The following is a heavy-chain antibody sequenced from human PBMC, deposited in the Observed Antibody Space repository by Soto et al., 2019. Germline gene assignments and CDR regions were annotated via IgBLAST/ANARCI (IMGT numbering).Heavy chain of an antibody. D-gene: IGHD3-16*01. V-gene: IGHV1-18*01. CDR3: AMVDVYVTPSPQDV. J-gene: IGHJ6*01. CDR1: GYTFTRYG. Sequence: QVQLVQSGAEVKNPGASVKVSCKASGYTFTRYGIGWARQAPGQGLEWMGRINTYNGNTNYAQNVQGRVTLTTDTSTSTADMELRSLRSNDTAIYYCAMVDVYVTPSPQDVW. CDR2: INTYNGNT.